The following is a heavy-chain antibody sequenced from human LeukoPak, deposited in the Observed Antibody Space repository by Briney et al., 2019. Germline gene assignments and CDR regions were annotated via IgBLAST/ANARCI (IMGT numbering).Heavy chain of an antibody. V-gene: IGHV3-11*04. J-gene: IGHJ4*02. CDR1: GFTFRHYY. CDR3: AREVRSGWYAGY. CDR2: ISSSGSTI. D-gene: IGHD6-19*01. Sequence: GWSLRLSCAASGFTFRHYYISWIHQAPAKGLAWVYYISSSGSTIYYADSVKGRFTISKNNAKNSLYLQMNSLRAEDTAVYCCAREVRSGWYAGYWGQGTLVTVSS.